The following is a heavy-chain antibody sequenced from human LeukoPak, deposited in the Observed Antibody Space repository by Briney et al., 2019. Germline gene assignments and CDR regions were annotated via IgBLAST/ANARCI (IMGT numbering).Heavy chain of an antibody. D-gene: IGHD2-2*01. CDR1: GGTFRSYT. CDR2: IIPILGIA. Sequence: SVKVSCKASGGTFRSYTISWVRQAPGQGLEWMGRIIPILGIANYAQKFQGRVTITADKSTSTAYMELSSLRSEDTAVYYCARDLEAVVVVPAAYTPFDPWGQGTLVTVSS. J-gene: IGHJ5*02. V-gene: IGHV1-69*04. CDR3: ARDLEAVVVVPAAYTPFDP.